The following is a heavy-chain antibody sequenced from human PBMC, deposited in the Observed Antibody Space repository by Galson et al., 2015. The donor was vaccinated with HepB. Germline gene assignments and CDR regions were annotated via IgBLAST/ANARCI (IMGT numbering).Heavy chain of an antibody. CDR1: GDSVSSGTSY. CDR3: ARVLAYGSHEHYYFDY. Sequence: SETLSLTCSVSGDSVSSGTSYWTWIRQPPGKGLDWIGYIYYTGSTNYNPSLKSRVTISMDTSKNQFSLKLSSVTAADTAVYYCARVLAYGSHEHYYFDYWGQGTLVTVSS. D-gene: IGHD3-10*01. V-gene: IGHV4-61*01. J-gene: IGHJ4*02. CDR2: IYYTGST.